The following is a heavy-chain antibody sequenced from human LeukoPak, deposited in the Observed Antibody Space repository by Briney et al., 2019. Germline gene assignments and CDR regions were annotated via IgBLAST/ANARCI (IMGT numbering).Heavy chain of an antibody. Sequence: GGSLRLSCTVSGFTLSSYEMTWFRQAPGKGLEWVSSIGYGGSDTHYADSVKGRFTISRDNSKNTQYLQMNSLRAEDAAVYYCAKVRDSSGWHLDYWGQGALVTVSS. CDR1: GFTLSSYE. J-gene: IGHJ4*02. V-gene: IGHV3-23*01. D-gene: IGHD6-19*01. CDR2: IGYGGSDT. CDR3: AKVRDSSGWHLDY.